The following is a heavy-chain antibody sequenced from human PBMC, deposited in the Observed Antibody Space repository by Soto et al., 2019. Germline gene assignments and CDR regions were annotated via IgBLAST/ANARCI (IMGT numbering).Heavy chain of an antibody. V-gene: IGHV4-4*02. J-gene: IGHJ4*02. CDR2: IYHSGST. Sequence: AETRSLTCAAAGGSISSSNWWSWVRPPPGKGLEWIGEIYHSGSTNYNPSLKSRVTISVDKSKNQFSLKLSSVTAADTAVYYCARDGQFNRLCDYWGKENLVSGSS. D-gene: IGHD3-16*01. CDR3: ARDGQFNRLCDY. CDR1: GGSISSSNW.